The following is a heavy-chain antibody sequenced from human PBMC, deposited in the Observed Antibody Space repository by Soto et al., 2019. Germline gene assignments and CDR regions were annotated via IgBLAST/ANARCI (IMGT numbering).Heavy chain of an antibody. J-gene: IGHJ4*02. D-gene: IGHD5-18*01. CDR3: ARVRGYSYGLDY. CDR1: GITVRSNY. V-gene: IGHV3-53*01. CDR2: IYGGDST. Sequence: GSLRLSCAASGITVRSNYMTWVRQAPGKGLEWVSGIYGGDSTYYADSVKGRFTISRDNSKNTLYLQMNSLRAEDTAVYYCARVRGYSYGLDYWGQGTLVTVSS.